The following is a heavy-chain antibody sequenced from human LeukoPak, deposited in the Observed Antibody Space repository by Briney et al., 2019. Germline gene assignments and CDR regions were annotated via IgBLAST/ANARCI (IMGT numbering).Heavy chain of an antibody. CDR1: GLTFNVAW. J-gene: IGHJ3*02. V-gene: IGHV3-48*04. Sequence: GSLRLSCAVSGLTFNVAWMSWVRQAPGKGLEWISSISTDSLTIKYADFVSGQFTISRDNAEHLLFLQMNSLRAEDTAVYYCARKAQTGSHSGPFDIWGQGTLVTVSS. CDR2: ISTDSLTI. D-gene: IGHD1-26*01. CDR3: ARKAQTGSHSGPFDI.